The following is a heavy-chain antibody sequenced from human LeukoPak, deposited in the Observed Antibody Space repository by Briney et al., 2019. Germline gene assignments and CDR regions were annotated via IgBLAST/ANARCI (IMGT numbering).Heavy chain of an antibody. CDR1: GYTLTELS. V-gene: IGHV1-24*01. Sequence: ASVKVSCKVSGYTLTELSMHWVRQAPGKRLEWMGGFDPEDGETIYAQKFQGRVTMTEDTSTDTAYMELSSLRSEDTAVYYCATDSSGWYRGYFQHWGQRALVTVSS. D-gene: IGHD6-19*01. CDR3: ATDSSGWYRGYFQH. CDR2: FDPEDGET. J-gene: IGHJ1*01.